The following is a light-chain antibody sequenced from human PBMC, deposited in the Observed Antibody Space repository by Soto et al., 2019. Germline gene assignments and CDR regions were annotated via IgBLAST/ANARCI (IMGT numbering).Light chain of an antibody. CDR3: SSYTSSSTPL. CDR2: DVS. J-gene: IGLJ2*01. Sequence: QSALTQPASVSGSPGQSITISCTGTSSDVGGYNYVSWYQQHPGKAPKLMIYDVSNRPSGVSNRFSGSKSGNTASLTISGXXXXXXXXXXCSSYTSSSTPLFGGGTKVTVL. V-gene: IGLV2-14*01. CDR1: SSDVGGYNY.